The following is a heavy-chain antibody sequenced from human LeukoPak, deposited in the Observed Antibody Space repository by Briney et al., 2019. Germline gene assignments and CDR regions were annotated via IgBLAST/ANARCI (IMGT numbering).Heavy chain of an antibody. CDR2: ISGSGDST. D-gene: IGHD1-26*01. CDR3: AKDRGSYRGFDF. Sequence: GGSLRLSCAPSGFTFRSYAMSWVRQAPGKGLERVSGISGSGDSTYYADSVKGRFSISRDNSKNTLYLQMNSLRPEDTAVYYCAKDRGSYRGFDFWGQGTLVTVSS. J-gene: IGHJ4*02. CDR1: GFTFRSYA. V-gene: IGHV3-23*01.